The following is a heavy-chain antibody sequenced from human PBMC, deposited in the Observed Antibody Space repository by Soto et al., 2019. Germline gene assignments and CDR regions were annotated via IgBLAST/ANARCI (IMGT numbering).Heavy chain of an antibody. CDR3: ASQKTVIRGPLSSNWFDP. CDR2: IYPGDSDT. J-gene: IGHJ5*02. CDR1: GYTFTDYW. D-gene: IGHD1-1*01. V-gene: IGHV5-51*01. Sequence: GASLKISCQGYGYTFTDYWIGWVRQMPGKGLELIGLIYPGDSDTRYSPSFQGRVTISADKSISTAFLQWSSLRASDTAMYYCASQKTVIRGPLSSNWFDPWGQGTLVTVSS.